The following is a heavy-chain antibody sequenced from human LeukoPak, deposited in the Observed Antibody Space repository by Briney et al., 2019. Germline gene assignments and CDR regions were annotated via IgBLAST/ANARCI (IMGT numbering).Heavy chain of an antibody. D-gene: IGHD3-10*01. V-gene: IGHV1-2*02. J-gene: IGHJ4*02. CDR2: INPNSGGT. CDR3: ARDRITMVRGVPKSLDY. Sequence: ASVKVSCKASGYTFNGYYKHWVRQAPGQGLEWMGWINPNSGGTNYAQKFQGRVTMTRDTSISTAYMELSRLRSDDTAVYYCARDRITMVRGVPKSLDYWGQGTLVTVSS. CDR1: GYTFNGYY.